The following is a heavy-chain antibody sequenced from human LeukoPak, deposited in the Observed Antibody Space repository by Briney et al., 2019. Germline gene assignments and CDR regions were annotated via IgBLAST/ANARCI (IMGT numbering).Heavy chain of an antibody. CDR1: GYTFTGYY. V-gene: IGHV1-46*01. D-gene: IGHD3-3*01. CDR3: AKTQGYYDFWSDYPDV. J-gene: IGHJ6*02. CDR2: INPSGGST. Sequence: ASVKVSCKASGYTFTGYYMHWVRQAPGQGLEWMGIINPSGGSTRYAQKFQGRVTMTRDTSTSTVYMELSSLRSEDTAVYYCAKTQGYYDFWSDYPDVWGRGTTVTVSS.